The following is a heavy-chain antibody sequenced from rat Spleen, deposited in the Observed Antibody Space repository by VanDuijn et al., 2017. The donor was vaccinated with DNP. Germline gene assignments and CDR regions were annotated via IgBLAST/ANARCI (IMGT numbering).Heavy chain of an antibody. CDR2: ISYSGST. CDR1: GYSITSNY. J-gene: IGHJ3*01. D-gene: IGHD1-11*01. CDR3: ARLGWHGWFAY. V-gene: IGHV3-1*01. Sequence: EVQLQESGPGLVKPSQSLSLTCSVTGYSITSNYWGWIRKFPGDKMEWIGHISYSGSTTYNPSLESRISITRDTSKNQFFLHLNSVTTADTATYYCARLGWHGWFAYWGQGTLVTVSS.